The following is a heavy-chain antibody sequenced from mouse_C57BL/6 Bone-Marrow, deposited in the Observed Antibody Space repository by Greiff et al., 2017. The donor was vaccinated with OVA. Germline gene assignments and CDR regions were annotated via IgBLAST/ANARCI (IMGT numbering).Heavy chain of an antibody. CDR1: GYTFTDYY. CDR2: INPNNGGT. CDR3: ARYGNCYYFDY. V-gene: IGHV1-26*01. Sequence: EVQLQQSGPELVKPGASVKISCKASGYTFTDYYMNWVKQSHGKSLEWIGDINPNNGGTSYNQKFKGKATLTVDKSSSTAYMELRSLTSEDSAVYYCARYGNCYYFDYWGQGTTLTVSS. D-gene: IGHD2-1*01. J-gene: IGHJ2*01.